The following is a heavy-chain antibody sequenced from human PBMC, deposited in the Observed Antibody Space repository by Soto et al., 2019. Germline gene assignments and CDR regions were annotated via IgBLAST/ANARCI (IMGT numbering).Heavy chain of an antibody. D-gene: IGHD1-7*01. V-gene: IGHV4-59*08. CDR3: ARHSWELRKTFDY. CDR2: IYYGGTS. J-gene: IGHJ4*01. CDR1: GGSINNYY. Sequence: QVQLQESGPGLVKPSETLSLTCTVSGGSINNYYWSWIRQSPGDGLEWIGSIYYGGTSTYNPSLNSRVTMSLDTCKNHFSLKLSSVTAADTAVYYCARHSWELRKTFDYWGQGTLVTVSS.